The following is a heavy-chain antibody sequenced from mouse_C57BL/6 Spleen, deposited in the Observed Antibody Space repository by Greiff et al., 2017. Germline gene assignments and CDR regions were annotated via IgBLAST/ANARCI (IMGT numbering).Heavy chain of an antibody. D-gene: IGHD2-4*01. Sequence: VQLQQSGPELVKPGASVKIPCKASGYTFTDYNMDWVKQSHGKSLEWIGDINPNNGGTIYNQKFKGKATLTVDKSSSTAYMELRSLTSEDTAVYYCTRRDDYDHAFDYWGQGTLVTVAA. CDR2: INPNNGGT. J-gene: IGHJ3*01. CDR1: GYTFTDYN. CDR3: TRRDDYDHAFDY. V-gene: IGHV1-18*01.